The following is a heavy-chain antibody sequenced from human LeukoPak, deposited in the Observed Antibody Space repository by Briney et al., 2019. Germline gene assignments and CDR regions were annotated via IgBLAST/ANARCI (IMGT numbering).Heavy chain of an antibody. CDR3: ARTSEPYYYYYGMDV. V-gene: IGHV3-33*08. CDR1: GFTFSSYG. D-gene: IGHD2-2*01. J-gene: IGHJ6*02. CDR2: IWYDGSNK. Sequence: GGSLRLSCAASGFTFSSYGMHWVRQALGKGLEWVAVIWYDGSNKYYADSVKGRFTISRDNSKNTLYLQMNSLRAEDTAVYYCARTSEPYYYYYGMDVWGQGTTVTVSS.